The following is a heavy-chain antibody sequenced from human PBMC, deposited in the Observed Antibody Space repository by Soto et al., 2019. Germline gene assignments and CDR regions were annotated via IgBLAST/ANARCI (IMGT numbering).Heavy chain of an antibody. CDR2: IYYSGST. V-gene: IGHV4-59*08. CDR1: GGSISSYY. CDR3: ARVSYDFWSGYSYYYMDV. Sequence: SETLSLTCTVSGGSISSYYWSWIRQPPGKGLEWIGYIYYSGSTNYNPSLKSRVTISVDTSKNQISLKLSSVTAADTAVYYCARVSYDFWSGYSYYYMDVWGKGTTVTVSS. D-gene: IGHD3-3*01. J-gene: IGHJ6*03.